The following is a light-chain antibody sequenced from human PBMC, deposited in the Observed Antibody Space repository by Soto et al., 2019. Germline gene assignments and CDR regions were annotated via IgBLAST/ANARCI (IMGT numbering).Light chain of an antibody. CDR2: KAS. CDR1: QSISSW. V-gene: IGKV1-5*03. J-gene: IGKJ5*01. CDR3: QQYNSYWAIT. Sequence: DIPMTQSPSTLSASVGDRVTITCRASQSISSWLAWYQQKPGKAPKLLIYKASSLESGVPSRFSGSGSGTEFTLTISSLQPDDFATYYCQQYNSYWAITFGQGTRLEIK.